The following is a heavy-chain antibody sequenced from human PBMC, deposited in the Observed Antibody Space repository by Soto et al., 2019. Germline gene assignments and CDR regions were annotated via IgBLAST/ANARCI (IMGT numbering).Heavy chain of an antibody. J-gene: IGHJ3*02. CDR3: AKSFYVARSPDAFDI. D-gene: IGHD2-15*01. CDR1: GFTFSSYA. V-gene: IGHV3-23*01. CDR2: ISGSGDST. Sequence: GESLKISCAASGFTFSSYAMSWVRQAPGKGLEWVSAISGSGDSTYYADSVKGRFTISRDNSKNTLYLQMNSLRAEDTALYYCAKSFYVARSPDAFDIWGQGTMVTVSS.